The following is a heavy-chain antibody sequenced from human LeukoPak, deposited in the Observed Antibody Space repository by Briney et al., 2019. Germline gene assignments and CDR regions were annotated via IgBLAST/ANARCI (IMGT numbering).Heavy chain of an antibody. CDR3: ARGPFSSSVGTGAY. CDR2: ISHDGTNK. D-gene: IGHD2-2*01. V-gene: IGHV3-30*03. J-gene: IGHJ4*02. CDR1: GFMFDNFG. Sequence: GGSLRLSCAASGFMFDNFGMHWVRQAPGKGLEWLAVISHDGTNKYFGDFVKGRFTTSRDNARNTLYLQMNSLRAEDTAVYYCARGPFSSSVGTGAYWGQGTLVTVSS.